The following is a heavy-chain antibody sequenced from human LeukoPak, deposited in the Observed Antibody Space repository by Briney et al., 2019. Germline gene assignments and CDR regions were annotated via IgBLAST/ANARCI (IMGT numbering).Heavy chain of an antibody. J-gene: IGHJ4*02. CDR2: VYYTGKT. D-gene: IGHD6-13*01. CDR3: ARGVYIAAAQYGY. CDR1: GDSVTNSLYY. Sequence: PSETLSLTCTVSGDSVTNSLYYWAWIRQPPGKGLEWIATVYYTGKTFYNPSLQSRVSMSVDTSENQLSLRLNSVTAADAAVYYCARGVYIAAAQYGYWGQGTLVTVSS. V-gene: IGHV4-39*01.